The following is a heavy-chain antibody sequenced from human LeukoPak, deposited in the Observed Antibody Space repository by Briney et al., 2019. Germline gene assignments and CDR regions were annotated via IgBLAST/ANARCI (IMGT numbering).Heavy chain of an antibody. Sequence: PGGSLRLSCAASGFIFSKYGMSWVRQAPGKGLEWVAHIKQDGSERFYVDSVKGRFTISRDNAKNSLHLQMNSLRAEDTGVFYCARGIDYGWFDPWGQGTLVTVSS. CDR3: ARGIDYGWFDP. V-gene: IGHV3-7*01. CDR2: IKQDGSER. CDR1: GFIFSKYG. D-gene: IGHD4-17*01. J-gene: IGHJ5*02.